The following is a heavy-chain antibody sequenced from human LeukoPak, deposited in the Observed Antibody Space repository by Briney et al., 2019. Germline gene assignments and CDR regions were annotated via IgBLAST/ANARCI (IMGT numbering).Heavy chain of an antibody. D-gene: IGHD2-15*01. CDR2: IYYSGST. CDR3: ARVEVEDYYYYYMDV. CDR1: GGSISSYY. J-gene: IGHJ6*03. V-gene: IGHV4-59*12. Sequence: SETLSLTCTVSGGSISSYYWSWIRQPPGKGLEWIGYIYYSGSTNYNPSLKSRVTISVDTSKNQFSLKLSSVTAADTAVYYCARVEVEDYYYYYMDVWGKGTTVTVSS.